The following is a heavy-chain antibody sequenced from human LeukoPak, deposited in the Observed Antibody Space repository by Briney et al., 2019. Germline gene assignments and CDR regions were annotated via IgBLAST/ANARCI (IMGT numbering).Heavy chain of an antibody. J-gene: IGHJ5*02. CDR3: ARDRGYDILTGYGWFDP. Sequence: EASVKVSCKASGGTFSSYAISWVRQAPGQGLEWMGGIIPIFGTANYAQKFQGRVTITADKSPSTAYMELSSLRSEDTAVYYCARDRGYDILTGYGWFDPWGQGTLVTVSS. CDR2: IIPIFGTA. D-gene: IGHD3-9*01. V-gene: IGHV1-69*06. CDR1: GGTFSSYA.